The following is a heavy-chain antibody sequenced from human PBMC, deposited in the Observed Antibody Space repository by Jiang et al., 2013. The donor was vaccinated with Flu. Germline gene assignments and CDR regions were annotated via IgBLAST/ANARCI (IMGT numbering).Heavy chain of an antibody. J-gene: IGHJ4*02. CDR2: INPNNGGT. V-gene: IGHV1-2*04. Sequence: INPNNGGTNYAQKFQGWVTMTRDTSISAVYMEMRTLKSADTAVYYCARAAQRGRGFLTYWGQGTLVIVSS. D-gene: IGHD3-9*01. CDR3: ARAAQRGRGFLTY.